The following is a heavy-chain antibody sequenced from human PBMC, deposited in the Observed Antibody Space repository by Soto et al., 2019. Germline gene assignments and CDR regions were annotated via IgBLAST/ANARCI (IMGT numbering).Heavy chain of an antibody. V-gene: IGHV1-58*01. D-gene: IGHD3-22*01. Sequence: SVKVSCKASGFTFTSSAVQWVRQARGQRLEWIGWIVVGSGNTNYAQKFQERVTITRDMSTSTAYMELSSLRSGDTAVYYCAAEPYYYDSSGSSPLFDYWGQGTLVTVSS. CDR3: AAEPYYYDSSGSSPLFDY. CDR1: GFTFTSSA. CDR2: IVVGSGNT. J-gene: IGHJ4*02.